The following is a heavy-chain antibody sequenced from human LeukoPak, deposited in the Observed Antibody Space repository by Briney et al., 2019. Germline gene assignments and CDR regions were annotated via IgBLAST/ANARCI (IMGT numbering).Heavy chain of an antibody. J-gene: IGHJ4*02. CDR1: GFTFSSYW. CDR2: IKQDGSER. Sequence: GGSLRLSCAASGFTFSSYWMSWVRQAPGKGLEGVANIKQDGSERYYVDSVKGRFTISRYNAKDSLYLQMNSLRAEDTAVYYCARGPPNDYWGQGTLVTVSS. CDR3: ARGPPNDY. V-gene: IGHV3-7*01.